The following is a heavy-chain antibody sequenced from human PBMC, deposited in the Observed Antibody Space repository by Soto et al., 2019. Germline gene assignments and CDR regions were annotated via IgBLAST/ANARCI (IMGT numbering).Heavy chain of an antibody. CDR3: ARGGYYYNVWEKLTRYGLDN. CDR1: GGTFSSYA. CDR2: ISPYDDNT. V-gene: IGHV1-18*01. D-gene: IGHD3-16*01. Sequence: SSVKVSCKASGGTFSSYAISWVRQAPGQGLEWMGWISPYDDNTIYAQRFQGRVSMTADRSTRTVYLDLRSLKSNDTAVYYCARGGYYYNVWEKLTRYGLDNWGQGTSVPGS. J-gene: IGHJ6*02.